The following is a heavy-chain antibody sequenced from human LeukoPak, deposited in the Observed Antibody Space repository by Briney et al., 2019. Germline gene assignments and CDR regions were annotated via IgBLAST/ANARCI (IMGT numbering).Heavy chain of an antibody. Sequence: PSETLSLTCTVSGDSISSGDYYWSWIRQPAGKGLEWIGRIYTSGSTNYNPSLKSRVTISVDTSKNQFSLKLTSVTAADTAVYYCARGPYKHDGSGAFDIWGQGTMVTVSS. CDR3: ARGPYKHDGSGAFDI. CDR2: IYTSGST. V-gene: IGHV4-61*02. J-gene: IGHJ3*02. D-gene: IGHD3-3*02. CDR1: GDSISSGDYY.